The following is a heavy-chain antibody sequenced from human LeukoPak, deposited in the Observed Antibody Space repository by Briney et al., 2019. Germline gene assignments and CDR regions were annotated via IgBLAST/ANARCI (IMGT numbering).Heavy chain of an antibody. D-gene: IGHD3-22*01. CDR2: IKQDGSEK. CDR3: ARIGMYYYDSSGYYYVDY. V-gene: IGHV3-7*01. J-gene: IGHJ4*02. CDR1: GFTFSSYW. Sequence: PGGSLRLSCAASGFTFSSYWMSWVRQAPGKGLEWVANIKQDGSEKYYVDSVKGRFTISRDNAKNSLYLQMNSLRAEDTAVYYCARIGMYYYDSSGYYYVDYWGQGTLVTVSS.